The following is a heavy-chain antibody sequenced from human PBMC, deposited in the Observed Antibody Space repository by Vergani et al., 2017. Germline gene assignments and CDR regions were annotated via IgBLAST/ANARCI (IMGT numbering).Heavy chain of an antibody. D-gene: IGHD3-10*01. Sequence: QVQLQESGPGLVKPSETLTLTCDVSDSSIMTNPYWGWFRQSPGQGLEWIGCIHHSGDNHYNSSLKSRVSISIVSSSKFSLSLTSVTAADTAIYYCARRRGSGGFFPSSYFYGMDVWGNGTTVTVSS. J-gene: IGHJ6*04. CDR2: IHHSGDN. V-gene: IGHV4-38-2*01. CDR1: DSSIMTNPY. CDR3: ARRRGSGGFFPSSYFYGMDV.